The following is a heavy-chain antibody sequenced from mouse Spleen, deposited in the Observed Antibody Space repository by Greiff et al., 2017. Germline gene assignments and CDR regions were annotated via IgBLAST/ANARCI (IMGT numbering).Heavy chain of an antibody. CDR1: GFTFSDYG. V-gene: IGHV5-15*01. D-gene: IGHD1-2*01. Sequence: EVQLVESGGGLVKPGGSLKLSCAASGFTFSDYGMAWVRQAPGKGPEWVAFISNLAYSIYYADTVTGRFTISRENAKNTLYLEMSSLRSEDTAMYYCARQGGITTAPFDYWGQGTTLTVSS. CDR2: ISNLAYSI. CDR3: ARQGGITTAPFDY. J-gene: IGHJ2*01.